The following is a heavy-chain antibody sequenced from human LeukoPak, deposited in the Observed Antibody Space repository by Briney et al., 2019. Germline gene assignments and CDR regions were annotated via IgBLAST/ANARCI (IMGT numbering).Heavy chain of an antibody. CDR2: IYYTET. V-gene: IGHV4-59*01. CDR1: GFSFSDAW. D-gene: IGHD7-27*01. J-gene: IGHJ4*02. CDR3: ATRKLGNDY. Sequence: PGGSHRLSCAASGFSFSDAWMSWVRQIPGKGLEWIGYIYYTETSYNPSLKSRVTISADTSKNQFSLKLYSVTAADTAVYYCATRKLGNDYWGQGTLVTVSS.